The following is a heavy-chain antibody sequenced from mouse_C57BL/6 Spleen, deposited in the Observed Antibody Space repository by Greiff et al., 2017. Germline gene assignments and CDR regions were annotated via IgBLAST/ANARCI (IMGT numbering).Heavy chain of an antibody. Sequence: VQLQQPGTELVKPGASVKLSCKACGYTFTRYWMHRVKPRPGQGLEWIGNINSSNGGTNYNEKFKGKATLTVDKSSSTAYMQLSSLTSEDSAVYYCARYYGSSFNWYFDVWGTGTTVTVSS. V-gene: IGHV1-53*01. CDR1: GYTFTRYW. D-gene: IGHD1-1*01. J-gene: IGHJ1*03. CDR3: ARYYGSSFNWYFDV. CDR2: INSSNGGT.